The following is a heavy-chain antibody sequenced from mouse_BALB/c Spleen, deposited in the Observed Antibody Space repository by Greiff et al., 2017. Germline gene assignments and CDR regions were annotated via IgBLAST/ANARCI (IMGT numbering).Heavy chain of an antibody. CDR3: AREGGNYGIYYAMDY. J-gene: IGHJ4*01. CDR2: INPYNDGT. Sequence: VQLQQSGPELVKPGASVKMSCKASGYTFTSYVMHWVKQKPGQGLEWIGYINPYNDGTKYNEKFKGKATLTSDKSSSTAYMELSSLTSEDSAVYYCAREGGNYGIYYAMDYWGQGTSVTVSS. D-gene: IGHD1-1*01. V-gene: IGHV1-14*01. CDR1: GYTFTSYV.